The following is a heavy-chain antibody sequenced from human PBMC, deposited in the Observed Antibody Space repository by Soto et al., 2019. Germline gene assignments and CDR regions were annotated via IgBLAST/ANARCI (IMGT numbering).Heavy chain of an antibody. CDR3: AREVDDSSGYYYGVYFDY. V-gene: IGHV1-18*01. Sequence: ASVKVSCKASGYTFTSYGISWVRQAPGQGLEWMGWISAYNGNTNYAQKLQGRATMTTDTSTSTAYMELRSLRSDDTAVYYCAREVDDSSGYYYGVYFDYWGQGTLVPVSS. CDR1: GYTFTSYG. D-gene: IGHD3-22*01. CDR2: ISAYNGNT. J-gene: IGHJ4*02.